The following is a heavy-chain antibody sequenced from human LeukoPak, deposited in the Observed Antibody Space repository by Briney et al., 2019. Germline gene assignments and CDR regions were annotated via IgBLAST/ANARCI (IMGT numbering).Heavy chain of an antibody. J-gene: IGHJ4*02. CDR2: INPNSGGT. Sequence: ASVKVSCKASRYTFTGYYMHWVRQAPGQGLEWMGWINPNSGGTNHAQKFQGRVTMTRDTSISTAYMELSRLRSDDTAVYYCARDRPLDADDYYGFYYFDYWGQGTLVTVSS. CDR3: ARDRPLDADDYYGFYYFDY. CDR1: RYTFTGYY. D-gene: IGHD3-10*01. V-gene: IGHV1-2*02.